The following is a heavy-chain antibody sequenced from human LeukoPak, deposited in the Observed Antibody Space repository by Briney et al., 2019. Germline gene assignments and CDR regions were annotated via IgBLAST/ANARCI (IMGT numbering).Heavy chain of an antibody. CDR3: AKALDYYDSSGYYDY. D-gene: IGHD3-22*01. J-gene: IGHJ4*02. V-gene: IGHV3-23*01. CDR1: EFTFSSYA. Sequence: GSLRLSCAASEFTFSSYAMSWVRQAPGKGLEWVSAISGSGGSTYYADSVKGRFTISRDNSKNTLYLQMNSLRAEDTAVYYCAKALDYYDSSGYYDYWGQGTLVTVSS. CDR2: ISGSGGST.